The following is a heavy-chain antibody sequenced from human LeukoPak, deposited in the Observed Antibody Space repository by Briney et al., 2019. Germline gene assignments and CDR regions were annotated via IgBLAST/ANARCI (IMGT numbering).Heavy chain of an antibody. CDR1: GFALSSHW. Sequence: GGSLRLSCAASGFALSSHWMTWVRQVPGRGPGWVANVNRDGSETYYLDSVKGRFTISRDNAKNSLYLQMNSLRAEDTAVYYCARTYYDFWTPFDYWGQGTLVTVSS. J-gene: IGHJ4*02. D-gene: IGHD3-3*01. V-gene: IGHV3-7*01. CDR3: ARTYYDFWTPFDY. CDR2: VNRDGSET.